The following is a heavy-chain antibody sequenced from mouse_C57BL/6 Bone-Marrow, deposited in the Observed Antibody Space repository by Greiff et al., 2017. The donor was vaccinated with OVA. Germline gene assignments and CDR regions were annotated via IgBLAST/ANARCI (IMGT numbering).Heavy chain of an antibody. CDR2: IDPSDSYT. CDR1: GYTFTSYW. D-gene: IGHD2-4*01. Sequence: QVQLQQSGAELVRPGTSVKLSCKASGYTFTSYWMHWVKQRPGQGLEWIGVIDPSDSYTNYNQKFKGKATLTVDTSSSTAYMQLSSLTSEDSAVYYCARSLYDYDDWGAMRYWGQGTSVTVSS. CDR3: ARSLYDYDDWGAMRY. V-gene: IGHV1-59*01. J-gene: IGHJ4*01.